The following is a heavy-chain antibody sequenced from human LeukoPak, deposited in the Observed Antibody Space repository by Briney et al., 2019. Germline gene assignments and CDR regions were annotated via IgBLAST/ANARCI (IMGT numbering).Heavy chain of an antibody. Sequence: PGGSLRLSCEASGFTFTTYSMTWVRQAPGKGLEWVSIISSGSSAIFSADALKGRFTISRDNSKNTLYLQMNSLRAEDTAVYYCAKWRQWLVPLDYWGQGTLVTVSS. V-gene: IGHV3-21*04. CDR1: GFTFTTYS. J-gene: IGHJ4*02. CDR3: AKWRQWLVPLDY. D-gene: IGHD6-19*01. CDR2: ISSGSSAI.